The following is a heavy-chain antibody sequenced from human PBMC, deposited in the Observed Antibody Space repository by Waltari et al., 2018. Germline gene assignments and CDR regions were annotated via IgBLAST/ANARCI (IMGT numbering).Heavy chain of an antibody. Sequence: EVQLVQSGVEVRKPGQSLKISCKGSGYSFTTYWFGWERQMPGNGLEWMGIIYPGDSDTRYSPSFQGQVTISADNSISTAYLQWSSLKASDTAMYFCARAPTGTSSPYYFDYWGQGTLVTVSS. J-gene: IGHJ4*02. CDR2: IYPGDSDT. CDR3: ARAPTGTSSPYYFDY. D-gene: IGHD1-1*01. CDR1: GYSFTTYW. V-gene: IGHV5-51*01.